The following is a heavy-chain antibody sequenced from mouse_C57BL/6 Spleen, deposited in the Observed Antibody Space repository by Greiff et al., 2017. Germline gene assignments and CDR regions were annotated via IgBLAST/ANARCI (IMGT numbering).Heavy chain of an antibody. Sequence: EVKLMESGAELVKPGASVKLSCTASGFNIKDYYMHWVKQRTEQGLEWIGRIDPEDGETKYAPKFQGKATITADTSSNTAYLQLSSLTSEDTAVYYCASEVYDYDEGYYAMDYWGQGTAVTVSS. CDR3: ASEVYDYDEGYYAMDY. CDR1: GFNIKDYY. V-gene: IGHV14-2*01. J-gene: IGHJ4*01. D-gene: IGHD2-4*01. CDR2: IDPEDGET.